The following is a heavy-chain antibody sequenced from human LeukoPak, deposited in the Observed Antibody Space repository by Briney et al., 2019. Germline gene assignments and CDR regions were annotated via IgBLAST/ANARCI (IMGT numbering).Heavy chain of an antibody. Sequence: GESLKISCKGSGYSFTSYWIGWVRQMPGKGLEWMGIIYPGDSDTRYSPSFQGQVTISADKSISTAYLQWSSLKASDTAMYYCARGSHVCSSTSCPFTYWGQGTLVTVSS. CDR3: ARGSHVCSSTSCPFTY. D-gene: IGHD2-2*01. V-gene: IGHV5-51*01. CDR1: GYSFTSYW. CDR2: IYPGDSDT. J-gene: IGHJ4*02.